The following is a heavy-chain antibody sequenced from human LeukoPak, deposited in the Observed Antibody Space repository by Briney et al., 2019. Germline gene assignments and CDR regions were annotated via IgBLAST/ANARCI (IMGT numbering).Heavy chain of an antibody. V-gene: IGHV3-30*02. CDR3: AKEVGATSS. D-gene: IGHD1-26*01. J-gene: IGHJ5*02. Sequence: PGGSLRLSCVTSGFTFSTHGMHWVRQAPGKGLEWVAVIWFDGSNKYYADSVKGRFTISRDNSKNTLYLQMNSLRAEDTAVYYCAKEVGATSSWGQGTLVTVSS. CDR1: GFTFSTHG. CDR2: IWFDGSNK.